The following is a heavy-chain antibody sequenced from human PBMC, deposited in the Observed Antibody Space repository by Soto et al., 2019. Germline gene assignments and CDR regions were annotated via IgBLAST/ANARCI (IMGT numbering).Heavy chain of an antibody. J-gene: IGHJ4*02. Sequence: QVQLVQSGAEVKKPGSSVKVSCKASGGTFSSYTISWVRQAPGQGLEWMGRIIPILGIANYAQKFKGRVTITADKSSSTAYMELSSLKAEDTAVYCCARNIRDGYNCFDYWGQGTLVTVSS. V-gene: IGHV1-69*02. CDR1: GGTFSSYT. CDR2: IIPILGIA. D-gene: IGHD5-12*01. CDR3: ARNIRDGYNCFDY.